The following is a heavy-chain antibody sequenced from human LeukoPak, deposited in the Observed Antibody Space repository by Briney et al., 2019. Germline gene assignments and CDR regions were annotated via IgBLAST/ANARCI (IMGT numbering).Heavy chain of an antibody. CDR2: INTDGTVT. CDR3: ATKQWLAPPPDS. Sequence: GGSLRLSCALSGFTFIKYWILWVRQAPGKGLESVSRINTDGTVTTYADSVKGRFTVSIDNADNTMFLQMNSVRDEDTAVYYCATKQWLAPPPDSWGQGTPVTVSS. D-gene: IGHD6-19*01. V-gene: IGHV3-74*01. CDR1: GFTFIKYW. J-gene: IGHJ4*02.